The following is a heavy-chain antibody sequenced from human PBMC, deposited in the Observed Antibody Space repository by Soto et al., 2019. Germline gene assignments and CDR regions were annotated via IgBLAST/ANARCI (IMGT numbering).Heavy chain of an antibody. Sequence: GWSLRLSCAASGFTFSSYSMNWVRQAPGKGLEWVSSISSSSSYIYYADSVKGRFTISGDNAKNSLYLQMNSLRAEDTAVYYCAKDFTVGAADYYFDYWGQGTMVTVSS. CDR1: GFTFSSYS. CDR3: AKDFTVGAADYYFDY. J-gene: IGHJ4*02. CDR2: ISSSSSYI. D-gene: IGHD1-26*01. V-gene: IGHV3-21*01.